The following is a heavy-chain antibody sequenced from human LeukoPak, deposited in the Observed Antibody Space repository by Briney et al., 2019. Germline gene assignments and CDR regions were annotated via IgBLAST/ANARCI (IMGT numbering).Heavy chain of an antibody. CDR2: IIPILGIA. Sequence: RASVKVSCKASGGTFSSYAISWVRQAPGQGLEWMGRIIPILGIANYAQKFQGRVTITADKSTSTAYMELSSLRSEDTAVYYCARAHHKYSGSSYFDYWGQGTLVTVSS. CDR1: GGTFSSYA. CDR3: ARAHHKYSGSSYFDY. D-gene: IGHD1-26*01. J-gene: IGHJ4*02. V-gene: IGHV1-69*04.